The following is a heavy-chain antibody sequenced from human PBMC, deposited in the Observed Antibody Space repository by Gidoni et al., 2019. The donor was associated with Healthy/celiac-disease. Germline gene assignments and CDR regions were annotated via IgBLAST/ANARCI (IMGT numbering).Heavy chain of an antibody. Sequence: QVQLQESGPGLVQPSETLSLTCTVSGYSSSSGYYWGWIRQPPGKGLEWIGSIYHSGSTYYNPSLKSRGTISVDTSKNQFSLKLSSVTAADTAVYYCARDPREGPDYWGQGTLVTVSS. J-gene: IGHJ4*02. D-gene: IGHD1-26*01. CDR3: ARDPREGPDY. V-gene: IGHV4-38-2*02. CDR1: GYSSSSGYY. CDR2: IYHSGST.